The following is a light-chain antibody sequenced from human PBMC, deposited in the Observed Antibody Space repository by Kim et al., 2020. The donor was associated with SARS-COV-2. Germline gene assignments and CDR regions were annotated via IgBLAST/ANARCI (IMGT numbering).Light chain of an antibody. CDR1: QGISNY. V-gene: IGKV1-27*01. CDR3: QKYSTAPRT. Sequence: DIQMNQSPSSLSASVGDRVTITCRASQGISNYLAWYQHKPGRVPKLLISGASTLQSGVPSRFSGSGSGTDFTLTISSLQPEDVATYYCQKYSTAPRTFGQGTKVDIK. J-gene: IGKJ1*01. CDR2: GAS.